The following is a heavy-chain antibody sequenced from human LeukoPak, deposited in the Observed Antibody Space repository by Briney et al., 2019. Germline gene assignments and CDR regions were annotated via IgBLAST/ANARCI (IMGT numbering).Heavy chain of an antibody. D-gene: IGHD6-13*01. V-gene: IGHV3-21*01. CDR3: ASALFSSSYDI. CDR1: GFTFSSYS. Sequence: PGGSLRLSCAASGFTFSSYSMNWARQAPGKGLEWVSSISSSSSYIYYADSVKGRFAISRDNAKNSLYLQMNSLRAEDTAVYFCASALFSSSYDIWGQGTMVTVSS. CDR2: ISSSSSYI. J-gene: IGHJ3*02.